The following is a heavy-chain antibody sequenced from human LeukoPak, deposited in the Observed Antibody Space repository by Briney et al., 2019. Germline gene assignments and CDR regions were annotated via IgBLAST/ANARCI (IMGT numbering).Heavy chain of an antibody. Sequence: SETLSLTCAAYGGSFSGYYWSWIRQPPGKGLEWIGEINHSGSTNYNPSLKSRVTISVDTSKNQFSLKLSSVTAADTAVYYCARGAHYGDYRNTFDYWGQGTLVTVSS. J-gene: IGHJ4*02. V-gene: IGHV4-34*01. CDR1: GGSFSGYY. CDR2: INHSGST. D-gene: IGHD4-17*01. CDR3: ARGAHYGDYRNTFDY.